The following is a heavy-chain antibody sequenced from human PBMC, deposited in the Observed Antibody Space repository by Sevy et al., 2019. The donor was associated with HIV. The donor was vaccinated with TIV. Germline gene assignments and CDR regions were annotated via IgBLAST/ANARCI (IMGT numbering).Heavy chain of an antibody. Sequence: ASVKVSCKTSGYSFTTYYLHWTRQVPGQGLEWMGRNNPVTGAANYIQKFQGRVSMTRDTSINTAYLELSNLSSDDTAIYYCAGYNHWGQGTLVTVSS. V-gene: IGHV1-2*06. CDR1: GYSFTTYY. D-gene: IGHD3-16*02. CDR3: AGYNH. J-gene: IGHJ5*02. CDR2: NNPVTGAA.